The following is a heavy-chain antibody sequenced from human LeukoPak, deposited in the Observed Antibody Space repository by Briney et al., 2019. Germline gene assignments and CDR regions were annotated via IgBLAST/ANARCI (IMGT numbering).Heavy chain of an antibody. CDR2: ISSSSYI. CDR3: ARPWGWELLPYYYGMDV. CDR1: GFTFSSYS. J-gene: IGHJ6*02. Sequence: GGSLRLSCVASGFTFSSYSMNWVRQAPGKGLEWVSSISSSSYIYYADSVKGRFTISRDNAKNSLYLQMNSLRAEDTAVYYCARPWGWELLPYYYGMDVWGQGTTVTVSS. D-gene: IGHD1-26*01. V-gene: IGHV3-21*01.